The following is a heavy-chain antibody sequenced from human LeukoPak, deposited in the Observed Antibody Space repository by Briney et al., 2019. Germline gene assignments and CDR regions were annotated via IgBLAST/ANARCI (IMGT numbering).Heavy chain of an antibody. CDR1: GGSICRFSYY. Sequence: SETLSLTCTVSGGSICRFSYYWAWIRQPPGKGLEWIVSMYYSGSTYNNPSLKSRVTISVDTSKNQFSLKLSSVTAADTAVYYCARATRAARHFDFWGQGTLVTVSS. CDR2: MYYSGST. D-gene: IGHD6-6*01. CDR3: ARATRAARHFDF. V-gene: IGHV4-39*07. J-gene: IGHJ4*02.